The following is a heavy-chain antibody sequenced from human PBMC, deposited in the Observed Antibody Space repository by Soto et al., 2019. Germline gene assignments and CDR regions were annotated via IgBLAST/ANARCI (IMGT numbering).Heavy chain of an antibody. Sequence: HPGGSLRLSCAASGFTFSSYGMHWVRQAPGKGLEWVAVIWYDGSNKYYADSVKGRFTISRDNSKNTLYLQMNSLRAEDTAVYYCARDLEAVAAGGWGQGTLVTVSS. V-gene: IGHV3-33*01. J-gene: IGHJ4*02. CDR2: IWYDGSNK. CDR1: GFTFSSYG. D-gene: IGHD6-19*01. CDR3: ARDLEAVAAGG.